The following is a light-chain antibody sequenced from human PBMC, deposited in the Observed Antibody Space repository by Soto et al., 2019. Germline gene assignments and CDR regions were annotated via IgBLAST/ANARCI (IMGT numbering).Light chain of an antibody. CDR3: QKFGNSPYT. CDR2: GAS. V-gene: IGKV3-20*01. CDR1: QSVSSNY. Sequence: EIVFTQTPGTLSLSPGERATLSCRASQSVSSNYLAWYQQKPGQTPRLLIYGASSRATGIPDRFSGSGSGTDFTLTISRLEPEDFAVYYCQKFGNSPYTFGQGTKLDIK. J-gene: IGKJ2*01.